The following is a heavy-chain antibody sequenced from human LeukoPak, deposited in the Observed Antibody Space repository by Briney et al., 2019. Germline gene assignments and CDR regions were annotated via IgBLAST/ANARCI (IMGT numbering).Heavy chain of an antibody. D-gene: IGHD6-13*01. V-gene: IGHV1-2*02. CDR3: ARDEIAAAGTYADNWFDP. Sequence: ASVKVSCKASGYTFTGYYMHWVRQAPGQGLEWMGWINPNSGGTNYAQKFQGRVTMTRDTSTSTAYMELSRLRSDDTAVYYCARDEIAAAGTYADNWFDPWGQGTLVTVSS. CDR1: GYTFTGYY. CDR2: INPNSGGT. J-gene: IGHJ5*02.